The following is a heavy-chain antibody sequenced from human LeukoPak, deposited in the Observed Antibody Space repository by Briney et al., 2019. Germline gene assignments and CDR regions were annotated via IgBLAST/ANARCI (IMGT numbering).Heavy chain of an antibody. D-gene: IGHD3-10*01. CDR3: ARGTGGSGSSGIDY. CDR1: GGSFSGYY. Sequence: SETLSLTCAVYGGSFSGYYWSWIRQPPGKGLEWIGEINHSGSTNYNPSFKSRVTISVDTSKNQFSLKLSSVTAADTAVYYCARGTGGSGSSGIDYWGQGTLVTVSS. V-gene: IGHV4-34*01. CDR2: INHSGST. J-gene: IGHJ4*02.